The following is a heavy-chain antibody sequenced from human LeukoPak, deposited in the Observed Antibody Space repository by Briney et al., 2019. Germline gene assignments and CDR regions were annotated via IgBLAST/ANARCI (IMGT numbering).Heavy chain of an antibody. D-gene: IGHD3-22*01. CDR3: AKALGYYYDSSGSTLDY. J-gene: IGHJ4*02. CDR1: GFTFSSYS. Sequence: PGGSLRLSCAASGFTFSSYSMNWVRQAPGKGLEWVSSISSSSSYTYYADSVKGRFTISRDNSKNTLYLQMNSLRAEDTAVYYCAKALGYYYDSSGSTLDYWGQGTLVTVSS. CDR2: ISSSSSYT. V-gene: IGHV3-21*04.